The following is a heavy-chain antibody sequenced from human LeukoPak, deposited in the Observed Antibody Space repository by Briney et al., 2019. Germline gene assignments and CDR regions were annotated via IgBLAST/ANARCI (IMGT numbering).Heavy chain of an antibody. J-gene: IGHJ6*03. CDR3: AKNGDRGAYCSGGTCYPYYYYYMDV. CDR1: GFTFSSYS. CDR2: ISTTGGTT. D-gene: IGHD2-15*01. Sequence: GGSLRLSCAASGFTFSSYSMNWVRQAPGRGLEWVSAISTTGGTTYYADSVRGRFTISRDNSRNTLYLQMNSLRAEDTAIYYCAKNGDRGAYCSGGTCYPYYYYYMDVWGKGTTVTISS. V-gene: IGHV3-23*01.